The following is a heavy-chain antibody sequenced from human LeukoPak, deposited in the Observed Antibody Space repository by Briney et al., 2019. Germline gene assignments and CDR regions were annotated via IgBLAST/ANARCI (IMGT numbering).Heavy chain of an antibody. J-gene: IGHJ5*02. Sequence: GGSLRLSCATAGFTFSTFGIHWVRQTPGKGLEWAAAIQSEGRKQYYGDSVKARFTLSRDIYKNTGSLQMKSLRDEHTAVYYCARDVDTSSHSSQLDPWDQGTLVTVSS. CDR1: GFTFSTFG. CDR3: ARDVDTSSHSSQLDP. CDR2: IQSEGRKQ. D-gene: IGHD5-18*01. V-gene: IGHV3-33*01.